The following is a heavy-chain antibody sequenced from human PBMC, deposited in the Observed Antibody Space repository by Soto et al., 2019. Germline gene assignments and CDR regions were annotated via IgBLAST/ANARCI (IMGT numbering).Heavy chain of an antibody. CDR1: GGSISSGGYY. D-gene: IGHD2-2*01. Sequence: TLSLTCTVSGGSISSGGYYWSWIRQHPGKGLEWIGYIYYSGSTYYNPSLKSRVTISVDTSKNQFSLKLSSVTAADTAVYYCASSYCSSTSCYQVSLDVWGQGTTVTVSS. V-gene: IGHV4-31*03. CDR2: IYYSGST. CDR3: ASSYCSSTSCYQVSLDV. J-gene: IGHJ6*02.